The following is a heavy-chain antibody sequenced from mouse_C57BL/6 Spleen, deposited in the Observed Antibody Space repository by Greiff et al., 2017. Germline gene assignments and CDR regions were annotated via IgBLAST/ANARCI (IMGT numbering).Heavy chain of an antibody. J-gene: IGHJ3*01. CDR1: GFNIKDDY. CDR3: TTFSTMVSAWFAY. CDR2: IDPENGDT. D-gene: IGHD2-2*01. V-gene: IGHV14-4*01. Sequence: VQLQQSGAELVRPGASVKLSCTASGFNIKDDYMHWVKQRPEQGLEWIGWIDPENGDTEYASKFQGKATITADTSSNTAYLQLSSLTSEDTAVYYCTTFSTMVSAWFAYWGQGTLVTVSA.